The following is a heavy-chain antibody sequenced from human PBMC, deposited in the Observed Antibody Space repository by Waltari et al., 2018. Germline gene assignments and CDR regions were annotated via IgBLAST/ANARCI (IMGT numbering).Heavy chain of an antibody. J-gene: IGHJ1*01. CDR1: GDSLSSSYL. V-gene: IGHV4-39*01. Sequence: QLQLQESGPGLVKPSEPLSLTCTVSGDSLSSSYLWGWIRQPPGKGLEWIGRISYSGTPFYNPSLKSRLTISVDTSKNQFSLNLRSVTAADPAIYFCATHRGGHEDFQYWGQGTLVTVSS. CDR2: ISYSGTP. CDR3: ATHRGGHEDFQY.